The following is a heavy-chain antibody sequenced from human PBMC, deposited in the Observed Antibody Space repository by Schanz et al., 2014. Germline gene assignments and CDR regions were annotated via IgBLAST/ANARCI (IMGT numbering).Heavy chain of an antibody. V-gene: IGHV3-48*01. J-gene: IGHJ5*02. D-gene: IGHD2-2*01. CDR2: ISSASSTI. CDR1: TFTFSSDW. Sequence: EVQLAESGGGLVQPGGSLRLSCAASTFTFSSDWMSWVRQAPGKGLEWVSYISSASSTINYADSVKGRFTISRDNAKNSLFLQMNSLRAEDTAVYYCARAGYDADNWFDPWGQGTLVTVSS. CDR3: ARAGYDADNWFDP.